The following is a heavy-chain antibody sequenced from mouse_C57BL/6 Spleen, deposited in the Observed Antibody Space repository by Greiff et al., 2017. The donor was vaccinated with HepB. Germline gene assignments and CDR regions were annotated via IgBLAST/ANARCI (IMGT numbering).Heavy chain of an antibody. Sequence: EVKLVESGGGLVQPGESLKLSCESYEYEFPSHDMSWVRKTPEKRLELVAAINSDGGSTYYPDTMERRFIISRDNTKKTLYLQMSSLRSEDTALYYCARQAGVGYYAYFDVWGTGTTVTVSS. J-gene: IGHJ1*03. D-gene: IGHD2-3*01. CDR2: INSDGGST. CDR1: EYEFPSHD. V-gene: IGHV5-2*01. CDR3: ARQAGVGYYAYFDV.